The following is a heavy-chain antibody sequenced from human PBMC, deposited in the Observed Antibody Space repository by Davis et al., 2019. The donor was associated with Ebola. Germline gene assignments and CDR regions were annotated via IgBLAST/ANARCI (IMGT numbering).Heavy chain of an antibody. CDR2: INAGNGNR. J-gene: IGHJ6*04. CDR3: ARILRDYYYGMDV. CDR1: GYIFTGYA. Sequence: AASVKVSCKASGYIFTGYAMHWVRQAPGQRLEWMGWINAGNGNRKYSQKFQGRVTITRDTSASTAYMELSNLRSEDTAVYYCARILRDYYYGMDVWGKGTTVTVFS. V-gene: IGHV1-3*01.